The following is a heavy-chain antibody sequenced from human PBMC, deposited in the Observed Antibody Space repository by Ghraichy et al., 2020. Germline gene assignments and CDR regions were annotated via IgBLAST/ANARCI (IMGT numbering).Heavy chain of an antibody. D-gene: IGHD3-3*01. J-gene: IGHJ3*02. V-gene: IGHV1-2*06. Sequence: ASVKVSCKASGYTFTGYYMHWVRQAPGQGLEWMGRINPNSGGTNYAQKFQGRVTMTRDTSISTAYMELSRLRSDDTAVYYCAREYITGPNPKNDAFDIWGQGTMVTVSS. CDR2: INPNSGGT. CDR1: GYTFTGYY. CDR3: AREYITGPNPKNDAFDI.